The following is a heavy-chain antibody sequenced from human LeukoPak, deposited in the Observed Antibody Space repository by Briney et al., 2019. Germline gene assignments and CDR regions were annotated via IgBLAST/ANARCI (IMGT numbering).Heavy chain of an antibody. J-gene: IGHJ4*02. D-gene: IGHD1-26*01. CDR3: ARVWYGGKSGPDY. CDR2: INHSGST. Sequence: NPSETLSLTCAVYGGSFSGYYWSWIRQPPGKGLEWIGEINHSGSTNYNPSLKSRVTISVDTSKNQFSLKLTSVTAADTAVYYCARVWYGGKSGPDYWGQGTLVTVSS. CDR1: GGSFSGYY. V-gene: IGHV4-34*01.